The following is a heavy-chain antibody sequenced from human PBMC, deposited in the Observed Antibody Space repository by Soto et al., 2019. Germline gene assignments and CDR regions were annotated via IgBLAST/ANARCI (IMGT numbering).Heavy chain of an antibody. D-gene: IGHD3-3*01. V-gene: IGHV3-11*01. J-gene: IGHJ4*02. CDR2: ITGRTGTI. CDR1: GFTFSDYY. CDR3: ARDAGDHFLEY. Sequence: QVQLVESGGGLVKPGGSLRLSCAASGFTFSDYYMNWIRQAPGKGLEWVSFITGRTGTIYYADSVKGRFTISRDNAKNSLDLQMNSLRAEDTAVYYCARDAGDHFLEYWGQGILVTVSS.